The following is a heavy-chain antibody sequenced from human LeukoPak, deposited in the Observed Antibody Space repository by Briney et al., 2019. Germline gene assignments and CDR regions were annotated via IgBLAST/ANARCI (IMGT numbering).Heavy chain of an antibody. Sequence: SETLSLTCTVSGGSISSGRDYWSWIRQPAGKGLEWIGRIYTSGRTNYNPSLKSRVTISVDTSKNQFSLKLTSVTAADTAVYYCARAPEYGLYYFDYWGQGTLATVSS. D-gene: IGHD1-14*01. CDR3: ARAPEYGLYYFDY. V-gene: IGHV4-61*02. J-gene: IGHJ4*02. CDR2: IYTSGRT. CDR1: GGSISSGRDY.